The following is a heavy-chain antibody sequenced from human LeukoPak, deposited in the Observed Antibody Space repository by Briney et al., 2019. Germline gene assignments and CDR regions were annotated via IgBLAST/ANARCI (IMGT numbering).Heavy chain of an antibody. CDR3: AKDRPDYYDSSGYFEPGNY. CDR2: IRYDGSDK. V-gene: IGHV3-30*02. CDR1: GFTFSSYG. J-gene: IGHJ4*02. Sequence: GGSLRLSCAASGFTFSSYGIHWVRQAPVKGLEWVAFIRYDGSDKYFADIVKGRFTISRDNSKNTVYLQMNSLRVEDTAIYYCAKDRPDYYDSSGYFEPGNYWGQGTLVTVSS. D-gene: IGHD3-22*01.